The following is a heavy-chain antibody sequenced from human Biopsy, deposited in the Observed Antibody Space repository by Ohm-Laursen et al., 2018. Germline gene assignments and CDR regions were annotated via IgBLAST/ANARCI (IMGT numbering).Heavy chain of an antibody. V-gene: IGHV3-11*01. CDR2: ISSRTNTI. Sequence: GSLRLSCAASGFTFSDYYMSWIRQAPGKGLKWVSYISSRTNTIYYADSVKGRSTISRDNAKNSLYLQMNRLRSEDTAVYYCVLASFDYWGQGTLVTVPS. CDR1: GFTFSDYY. CDR3: VLASFDY. J-gene: IGHJ4*02.